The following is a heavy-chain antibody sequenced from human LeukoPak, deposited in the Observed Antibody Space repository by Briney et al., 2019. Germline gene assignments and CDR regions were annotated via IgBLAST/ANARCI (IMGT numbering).Heavy chain of an antibody. V-gene: IGHV1-46*01. CDR1: GYTFTSYY. CDR3: ARGANYYDSSGYHRPSYGMDV. J-gene: IGHJ6*02. CDR2: INPSGGST. D-gene: IGHD3-22*01. Sequence: ASVKVSCKASGYTFTSYYMHWVRQAPGRGLEWMGIINPSGGSTSYAQKFQGRVTMTRDTSTSTVYMDLSSLRSEDTAVYYCARGANYYDSSGYHRPSYGMDVWGQGTTVTVSS.